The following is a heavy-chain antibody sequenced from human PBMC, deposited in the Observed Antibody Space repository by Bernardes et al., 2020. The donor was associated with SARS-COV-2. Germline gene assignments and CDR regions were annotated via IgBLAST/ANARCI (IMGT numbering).Heavy chain of an antibody. Sequence: SETLSLTCTVSGGSIISYFWSWIRQPPGKGLEWIGYIYYSGSTDYNPSLKSRVTISVDTSKNQFSLNLSSVTAADTAVYYCARHNEYSAYDSHFDYWGQGNLVTVSS. CDR2: IYYSGST. CDR1: GGSIISYF. V-gene: IGHV4-59*08. CDR3: ARHNEYSAYDSHFDY. J-gene: IGHJ4*02. D-gene: IGHD5-12*01.